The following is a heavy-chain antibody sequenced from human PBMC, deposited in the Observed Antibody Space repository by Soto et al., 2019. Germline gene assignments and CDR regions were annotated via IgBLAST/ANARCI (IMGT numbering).Heavy chain of an antibody. Sequence: EVQLVESGGGLVQPGGSLRPSWAAPGFTFSSYTMNWARQAPGKGLEWVSYISSSSSTIYYADSVKGRFTISRDNAKNSLYLQMNSLRDEDTAVYYCARYSGYVEWGQGTLVTVSS. CDR2: ISSSSSTI. CDR1: GFTFSSYT. J-gene: IGHJ4*02. V-gene: IGHV3-48*02. CDR3: ARYSGYVE. D-gene: IGHD5-12*01.